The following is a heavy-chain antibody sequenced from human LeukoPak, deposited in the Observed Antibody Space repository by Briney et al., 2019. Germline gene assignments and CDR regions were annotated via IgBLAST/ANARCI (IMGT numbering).Heavy chain of an antibody. CDR2: ISHSGTT. CDR1: GGSVTSSNYF. J-gene: IGHJ4*02. Sequence: SETLSLTCTVSGGSVTSSNYFWGWIRQPPGEGLEWIGYISHSGTTYYNPSLKSRVTISVDTSKNQFSLKLSSVTAADTAVYYCARENIAAAGMIDYWGQGTLVTVSS. V-gene: IGHV4-39*07. D-gene: IGHD6-13*01. CDR3: ARENIAAAGMIDY.